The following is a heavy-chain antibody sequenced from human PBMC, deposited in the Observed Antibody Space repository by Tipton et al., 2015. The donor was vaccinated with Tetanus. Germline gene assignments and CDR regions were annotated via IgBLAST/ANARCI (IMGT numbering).Heavy chain of an antibody. V-gene: IGHV1-69*01. CDR3: ARLPPTSGYSSSWYMGY. CDR2: IIPIFGTA. Sequence: QSGAEVKKPGSSVKVSCKASGGTFSSYAISWVRQAPGQGLEWMGGIIPIFGTANYAQKFQGRVTITADESTSTAYMELSSLRSEDTAVSSCARLPPTSGYSSSWYMGYWAQGPLVPVSS. J-gene: IGHJ4*02. D-gene: IGHD6-13*01. CDR1: GGTFSSYA.